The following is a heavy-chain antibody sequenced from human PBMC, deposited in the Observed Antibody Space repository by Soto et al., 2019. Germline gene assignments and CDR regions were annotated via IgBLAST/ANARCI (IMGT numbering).Heavy chain of an antibody. Sequence: GASVKVSCKASGYTLTTYTIHWVRQAPGQRLEWMGWILAGNGNTKYSQKFQGRVTITSDASASTAYMELSSLRSEDTALYYCARDDCFTGACYSGGYWGQGTLVTVSS. V-gene: IGHV1-3*01. J-gene: IGHJ4*02. CDR1: GYTLTTYT. D-gene: IGHD2-21*01. CDR3: ARDDCFTGACYSGGY. CDR2: ILAGNGNT.